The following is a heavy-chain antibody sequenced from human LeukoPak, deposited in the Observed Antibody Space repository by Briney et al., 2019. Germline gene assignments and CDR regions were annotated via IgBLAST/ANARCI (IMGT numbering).Heavy chain of an antibody. Sequence: GGSLRLSCAASGFTFSSYDMHWVRQATGKGLEWVSVIGTAGDTYYPGSVKGRFTISRDNSKNTLYLQMNSLRAEDTAVYYCASSIAVAGHYFDYWGQGTLVTVSS. CDR1: GFTFSSYD. V-gene: IGHV3-13*01. D-gene: IGHD6-19*01. CDR2: IGTAGDT. CDR3: ASSIAVAGHYFDY. J-gene: IGHJ4*02.